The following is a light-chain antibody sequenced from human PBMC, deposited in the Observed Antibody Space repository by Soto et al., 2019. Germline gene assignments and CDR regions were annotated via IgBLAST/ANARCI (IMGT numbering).Light chain of an antibody. CDR1: SSDVGAYDY. CDR3: SSYTSSSTRV. J-gene: IGLJ1*01. Sequence: QPALTQPASGSGSHGQSSTITYTGTSSDVGAYDYVSWYQQHPDKAPKLMIYEVSNRPSGVSNRFSGSKSVNTATLTISGLQADDEADYYCSSYTSSSTRVFGTGTKVTVL. V-gene: IGLV2-14*03. CDR2: EVS.